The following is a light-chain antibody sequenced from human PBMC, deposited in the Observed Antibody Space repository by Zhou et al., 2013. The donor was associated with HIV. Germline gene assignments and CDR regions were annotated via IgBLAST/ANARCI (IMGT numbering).Light chain of an antibody. J-gene: IGKJ4*01. CDR3: QHYNERPLT. Sequence: MTQSPSSVSASVGDRVTITCRASQHISTNLAWYQQKPGQAPRLVIFGASTRAPGIPARISGSGSGTEFTLTIGSLQSEDFALYYCQHYNERPLTFGGGTKVEI. CDR1: QHISTN. V-gene: IGKV3-15*01. CDR2: GAS.